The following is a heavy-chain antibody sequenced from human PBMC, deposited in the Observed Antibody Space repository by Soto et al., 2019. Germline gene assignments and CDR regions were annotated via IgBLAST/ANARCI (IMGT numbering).Heavy chain of an antibody. Sequence: SVKVSCKASGGTFSSYAISWVRQAPGQGLEWMGGIIPIFGTANYAQKFQGRVTITADESTSTAYMELSSLRSEDTAVYYCARDRFSDFWSGYVEPYYYYGMDVWGRGTTVTVSS. D-gene: IGHD3-3*01. CDR3: ARDRFSDFWSGYVEPYYYYGMDV. V-gene: IGHV1-69*13. CDR1: GGTFSSYA. CDR2: IIPIFGTA. J-gene: IGHJ6*02.